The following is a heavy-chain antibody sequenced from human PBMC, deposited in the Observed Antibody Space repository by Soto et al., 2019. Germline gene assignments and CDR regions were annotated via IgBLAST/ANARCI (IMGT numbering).Heavy chain of an antibody. J-gene: IGHJ3*02. D-gene: IGHD6-19*01. CDR2: INPSGGST. V-gene: IGHV1-46*01. CDR3: ARPYSSGWYSPSDAFDI. Sequence: ASVKVSCKASGYTFTSYYMHWVRQAPGQGLEWMGIINPSGGSTSYAQKLQGRVTMTRDTSTSTVYMELSSLRSEDTAVYYCARPYSSGWYSPSDAFDIWGQGTMVTVSS. CDR1: GYTFTSYY.